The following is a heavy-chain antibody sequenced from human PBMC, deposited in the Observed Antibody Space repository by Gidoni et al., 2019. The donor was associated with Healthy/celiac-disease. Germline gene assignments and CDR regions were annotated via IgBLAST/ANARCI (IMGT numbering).Heavy chain of an antibody. V-gene: IGHV3-23*01. CDR2: ISGSGGST. Sequence: EVQLLESGGGLVQPGGSLRLSCAASGFTFRRYAMSWVRQAPGKGLEWVSAISGSGGSTYYADSVKGRCTISRDNTKNTLYLQMNSLRAEDTAVYYCAKYSSPAQDLSAFDIWGQGTMVTVSS. J-gene: IGHJ3*02. CDR3: AKYSSPAQDLSAFDI. D-gene: IGHD6-13*01. CDR1: GFTFRRYA.